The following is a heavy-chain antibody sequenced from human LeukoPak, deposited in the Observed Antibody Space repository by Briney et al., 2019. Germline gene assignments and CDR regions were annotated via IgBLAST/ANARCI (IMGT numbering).Heavy chain of an antibody. CDR2: VIISGGST. D-gene: IGHD6-13*01. CDR3: AKGDSSSWYSFDP. V-gene: IGHV3-23*01. Sequence: GSLRLSCAASGFTFSSSALNWVRQAPGKGLEWVSAVIISGGSTYYADSVKGRFTISRDISKSTLYLQMNSLRAEDTAIYYCAKGDSSSWYSFDPWGQGTLVTVSS. J-gene: IGHJ5*02. CDR1: GFTFSSSA.